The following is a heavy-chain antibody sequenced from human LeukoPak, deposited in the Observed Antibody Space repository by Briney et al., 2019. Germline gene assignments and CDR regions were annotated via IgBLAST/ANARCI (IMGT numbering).Heavy chain of an antibody. J-gene: IGHJ4*02. CDR3: ARVGSNGWYPDY. V-gene: IGHV3-7*01. CDR2: IKQDGSDK. Sequence: GGPLRLSCSASGFTFSTYWMSWVRQAAGKGLEWVANIKQDGSDKYYVDSVRGRFTISRDNAKRSLYLQMNSLRAEDTAVYYCARVGSNGWYPDYWGQGTLVTVSS. CDR1: GFTFSTYW. D-gene: IGHD6-19*01.